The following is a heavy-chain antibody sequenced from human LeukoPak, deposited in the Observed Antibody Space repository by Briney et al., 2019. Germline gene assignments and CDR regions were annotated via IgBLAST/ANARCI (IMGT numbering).Heavy chain of an antibody. CDR1: GYTFTSYD. J-gene: IGHJ4*02. V-gene: IGHV1-2*02. D-gene: IGHD6-19*01. Sequence: AASVKVSCKASGYTFTSYDINWVRQAPGQGLEWMGWINPNSGGTNYAQKFQGRVTMTRDTSISTVYMELSRLRSDDTAVYYCARDVLSSGWYNYWGQGTLVTVSS. CDR3: ARDVLSSGWYNY. CDR2: INPNSGGT.